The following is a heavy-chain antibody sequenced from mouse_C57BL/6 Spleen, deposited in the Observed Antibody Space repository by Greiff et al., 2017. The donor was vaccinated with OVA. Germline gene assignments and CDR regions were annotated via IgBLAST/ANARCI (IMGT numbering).Heavy chain of an antibody. J-gene: IGHJ1*03. D-gene: IGHD1-1*01. CDR1: GYTFTSYW. Sequence: QVQLQQPGTELVKPGASVKLSCKASGYTFTSYWMHWVKQRPGQGLEWIGNINPSNGGTNYNEKFKSKATLTVDTSSSTAYMQLSSLTSEDSAVYYCARWHYGSSYGYFDVWGTGTTVIVSS. V-gene: IGHV1-53*01. CDR2: INPSNGGT. CDR3: ARWHYGSSYGYFDV.